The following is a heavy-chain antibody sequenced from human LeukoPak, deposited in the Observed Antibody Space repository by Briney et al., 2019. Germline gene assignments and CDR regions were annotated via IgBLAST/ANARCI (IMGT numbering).Heavy chain of an antibody. CDR2: INSDGSST. Sequence: PGGSLRLSCAASGFTFSIYWMHWVRQAPGKGLVWVSRINSDGSSTSYADSVKGQFTITRDTPKNSVYLQMNSLRAADTAGYYCARVGEITSRRPYYYYYMDVWGKGTTVTVSS. CDR3: ARVGEITSRRPYYYYYMDV. J-gene: IGHJ6*03. V-gene: IGHV3-74*01. D-gene: IGHD1-14*01. CDR1: GFTFSIYW.